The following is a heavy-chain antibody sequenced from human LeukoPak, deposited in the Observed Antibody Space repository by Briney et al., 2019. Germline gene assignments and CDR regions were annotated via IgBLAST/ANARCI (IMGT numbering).Heavy chain of an antibody. V-gene: IGHV1-2*02. J-gene: IGHJ6*02. CDR3: ARDKDSSSWYNPLLSYYYGMDV. CDR1: GYTFTAYY. Sequence: ASVKVSCKASGYTFTAYYMHWVRQAPGQGLEWMGWINPNSGGTNYAQKLQGRVTMTTDTSTSTAYMELRSLRSDDTAVYYCARDKDSSSWYNPLLSYYYGMDVWGQGTTVTVSS. CDR2: INPNSGGT. D-gene: IGHD6-13*01.